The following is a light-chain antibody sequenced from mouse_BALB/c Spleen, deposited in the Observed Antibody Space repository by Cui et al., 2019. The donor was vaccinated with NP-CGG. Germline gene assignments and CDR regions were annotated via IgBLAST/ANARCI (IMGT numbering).Light chain of an antibody. CDR3: ALWYSNHWV. V-gene: IGLV1*01. CDR2: GTN. Sequence: AVVIQESALTTSPGETVTLTCRSSTEAVTTSNYANWVQEKPDHLFTGLIGGTNNRAPGVPARFSGSLIGDKAALTITGAQTEDEAIYFCALWYSNHWVFGGGTKLTVL. CDR1: TEAVTTSNY. J-gene: IGLJ1*01.